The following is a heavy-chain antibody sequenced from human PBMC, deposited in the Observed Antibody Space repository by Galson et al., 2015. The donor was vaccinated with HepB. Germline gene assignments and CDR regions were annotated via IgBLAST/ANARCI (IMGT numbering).Heavy chain of an antibody. CDR1: GGSISSYY. V-gene: IGHV4-59*01. CDR3: ARDSTSYTNWFDP. CDR2: IYYSGST. D-gene: IGHD2-2*01. J-gene: IGHJ5*02. Sequence: LSLTCTVSGGSISSYYWSWIRQPPGKGLEWIGYIYYSGSTNYNPSLKSRVTISVDTSKNQFSLKLSSVTAANTAVYYCARDSTSYTNWFDPWGQGTLVTVSS.